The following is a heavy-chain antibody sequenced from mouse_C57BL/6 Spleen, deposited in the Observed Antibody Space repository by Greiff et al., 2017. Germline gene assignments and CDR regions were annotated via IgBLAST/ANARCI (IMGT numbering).Heavy chain of an antibody. CDR3: ARPDYYDYDGDLGFAY. CDR1: GFTFSDYG. J-gene: IGHJ3*01. Sequence: EVQVVESGGGLVKPGGSLKLSYAASGFTFSDYGMHWVRQAPEKGLEWVAYISSGSSTIYYADTVKGRFTLSRDKSKNTLFLQLTSLRSEDTAMYYCARPDYYDYDGDLGFAYWGQGTLVTVSA. CDR2: ISSGSSTI. D-gene: IGHD2-4*01. V-gene: IGHV5-17*01.